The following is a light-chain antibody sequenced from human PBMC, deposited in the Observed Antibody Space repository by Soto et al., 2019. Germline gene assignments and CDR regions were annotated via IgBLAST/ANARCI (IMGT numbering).Light chain of an antibody. V-gene: IGKV1-39*01. J-gene: IGKJ5*01. CDR2: FIS. CDR3: QQTYSRPVT. Sequence: DIEMTQSPSALSASVGDKFTITFLASQPIMSYLNWYQHKPGEAPRLLIYFISRLQSGAPSRFSGSGSGKDFTLTIDSPQPEDTATYYCQQTYSRPVTFGQGTRLEIK. CDR1: QPIMSY.